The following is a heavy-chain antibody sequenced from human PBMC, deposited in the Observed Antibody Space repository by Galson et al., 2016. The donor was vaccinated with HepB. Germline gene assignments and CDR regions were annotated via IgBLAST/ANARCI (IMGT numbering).Heavy chain of an antibody. V-gene: IGHV3-30-3*01. CDR2: ISYDGTRK. J-gene: IGHJ6*04. D-gene: IGHD1-26*01. CDR1: GFIFSQFA. Sequence: SLRLSCAASGFIFSQFAVHWVRQAPGKGLEWVAVISYDGTRKYYTDSVKGRFTVSRDDSKTTLYLQMNTLRPEDTGVYYCARDQKYSGTDFYFAMDVWGKGATATVSS. CDR3: ARDQKYSGTDFYFAMDV.